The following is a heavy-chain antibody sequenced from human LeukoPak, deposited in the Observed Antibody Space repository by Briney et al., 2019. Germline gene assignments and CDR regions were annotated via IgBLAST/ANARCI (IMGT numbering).Heavy chain of an antibody. CDR2: INLYSGAT. CDR3: ARVGGANYYYFDY. Sequence: ASVKVSCKASGYTFTDYYMHWVRQAPGQGREWMGWINLYSGATNYAQKFQGRVTMTRDTSISTADMELSSLTSDDTAVYYCARVGGANYYYFDYWGQGTLVTVSS. CDR1: GYTFTDYY. D-gene: IGHD4/OR15-4a*01. V-gene: IGHV1-2*02. J-gene: IGHJ4*02.